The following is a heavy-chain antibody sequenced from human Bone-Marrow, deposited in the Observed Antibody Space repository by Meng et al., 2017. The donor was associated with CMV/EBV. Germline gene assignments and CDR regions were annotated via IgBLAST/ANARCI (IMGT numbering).Heavy chain of an antibody. CDR3: ARHYYGSGSYYTYYYYYGMAV. D-gene: IGHD3-10*01. Sequence: GESLKISCAASGFTFSSYSMNWVRQAPGKGLEWVSSISSSSYIYYADSVKGRFTISRYNAKNSLYLQMNSLRAEDTAVYYCARHYYGSGSYYTYYYYYGMAVWGQGTTVTVSS. V-gene: IGHV3-21*01. J-gene: IGHJ6*02. CDR1: GFTFSSYS. CDR2: ISSSSYI.